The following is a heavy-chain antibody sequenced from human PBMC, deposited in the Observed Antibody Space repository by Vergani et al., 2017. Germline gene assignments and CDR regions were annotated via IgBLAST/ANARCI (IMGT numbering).Heavy chain of an antibody. V-gene: IGHV4-34*11. Sequence: QVQLQQWGAGLLKPSETLSLTCAVYGGSFSGYYWSWIRQPPGKGLEWIGYIYYSGSTNYNPSLKSRVTISVDTSNNQFSLKLSSVTAADTAVYYCARETGESRTYYFDYWGQGTLVTVSS. CDR2: IYYSGST. D-gene: IGHD4-17*01. CDR3: ARETGESRTYYFDY. CDR1: GGSFSGYY. J-gene: IGHJ4*02.